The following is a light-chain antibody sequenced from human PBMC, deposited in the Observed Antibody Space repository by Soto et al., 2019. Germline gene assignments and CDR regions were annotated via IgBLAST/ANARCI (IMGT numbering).Light chain of an antibody. J-gene: IGKJ3*01. CDR3: QHYGTSPFT. Sequence: VLTQSPGTLSLSPGERATLSCRASQSIASSYFGWYQQKPGQAPRLLIYGTSSRATGIPDRFSGSGSGTDFTLTITRLEPEDVAVYYCQHYGTSPFTFGPGTKVEIK. CDR2: GTS. CDR1: QSIASSY. V-gene: IGKV3-20*01.